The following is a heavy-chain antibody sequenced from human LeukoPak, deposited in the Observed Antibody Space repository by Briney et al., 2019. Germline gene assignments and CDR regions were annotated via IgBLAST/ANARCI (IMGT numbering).Heavy chain of an antibody. CDR1: GYTFTGYY. J-gene: IGHJ4*02. CDR2: ISAYNGNT. CDR3: ARDRPDYFDY. V-gene: IGHV1-18*04. Sequence: VASVKVSCKASGYTFTGYYMHWVRQAPGQGLEWMGWISAYNGNTNYAQKLQGRVTMTTDTSTSTAYMELRSLRSDDTAVYYCARDRPDYFDYWGQGTLVTVSS.